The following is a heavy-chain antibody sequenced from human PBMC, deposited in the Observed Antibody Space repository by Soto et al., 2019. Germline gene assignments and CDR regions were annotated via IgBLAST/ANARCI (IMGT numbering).Heavy chain of an antibody. CDR2: ISGSGGST. D-gene: IGHD3-10*01. V-gene: IGHV3-23*01. CDR3: AQDQDYYGSWCYYKT. J-gene: IGHJ5*02. CDR1: GFTFSTYA. Sequence: EVQLLESGGGLVQPGGSLRLSCAASGFTFSTYAMSWVRQAPGKGLDWVSAISGSGGSTYYADSVKGRFTISRDNSKNTMYLQMNSLRAEDTAVYYCAQDQDYYGSWCYYKTWGQGTLVTDS.